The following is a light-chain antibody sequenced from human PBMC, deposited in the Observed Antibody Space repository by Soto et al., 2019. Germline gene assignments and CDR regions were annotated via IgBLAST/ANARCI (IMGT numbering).Light chain of an antibody. CDR1: QSVGNN. J-gene: IGKJ4*01. V-gene: IGKV3-15*01. CDR3: QQYGAWPLT. CDR2: ATS. Sequence: EIVLTQSPATLSVSPGERATLSCRASQSVGNNFAWYQQKPGQAPRLLIFATSTRATGVPARFSGSGSGTEFTLTSSGLQSEDFAVYYCQQYGAWPLTFGGGAKVEIE.